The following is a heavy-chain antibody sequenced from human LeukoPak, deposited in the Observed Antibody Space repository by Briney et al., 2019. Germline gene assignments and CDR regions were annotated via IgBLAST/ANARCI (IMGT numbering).Heavy chain of an antibody. CDR1: GFTFGDYA. CDR3: TREKWFTRDLDYWYFDL. Sequence: GGSLRLSCTASGFTFGDYAMSWFRQAPGKGLEWVGFIRSKAYGGTTEYAASVKGRFTISRDDSKSIAYLQMNSLKTEDTAVYYCTREKWFTRDLDYWYFDLWGRGTLVTVSS. J-gene: IGHJ2*01. CDR2: IRSKAYGGTT. D-gene: IGHD3-22*01. V-gene: IGHV3-49*03.